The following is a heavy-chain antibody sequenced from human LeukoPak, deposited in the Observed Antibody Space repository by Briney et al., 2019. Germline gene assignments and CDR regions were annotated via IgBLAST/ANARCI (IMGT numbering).Heavy chain of an antibody. CDR3: ARAGVEWQWLVWFDP. V-gene: IGHV1-2*02. J-gene: IGHJ5*02. Sequence: PVASVKVSCKASGYTFTGYYMHWVRQAPGQGLEWMGWINPNSGGTNYAQKFQGRVTMTRDTSISTAYMELSRLRSDDTAVYYCARAGVEWQWLVWFDPWGQGTLVTVSS. CDR2: INPNSGGT. D-gene: IGHD6-19*01. CDR1: GYTFTGYY.